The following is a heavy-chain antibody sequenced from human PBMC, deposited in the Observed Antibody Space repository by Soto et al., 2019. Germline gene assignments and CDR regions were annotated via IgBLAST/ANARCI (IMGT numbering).Heavy chain of an antibody. CDR3: ARDARSSFDWFDP. CDR2: IIPILGIA. Sequence: QVQLVQSGAEVKKPGSSVKVSCKASGGTFSSYTISRVRQAPGQRLEWMGRIIPILGIANYAQKFQGRVTITADKSTSTAYMELSSLRPEDTAVYYCARDARSSFDWFDPWGQGTLVTVSS. J-gene: IGHJ5*02. CDR1: GGTFSSYT. V-gene: IGHV1-69*08.